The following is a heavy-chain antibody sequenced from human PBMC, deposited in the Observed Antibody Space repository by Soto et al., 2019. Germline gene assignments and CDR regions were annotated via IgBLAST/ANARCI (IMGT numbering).Heavy chain of an antibody. CDR3: ARSECSKSGNCIDN. Sequence: EVQLVESGGGLVQPGGSLRLSCEASGFTFSVFWMHWVRQPPGKGLVWVSRINTDGSDTRYADSVKGRFTISRDNAENTLYLQINSLRADDTAVYYCARSECSKSGNCIDNWGQGSLVTVSS. CDR1: GFTFSVFW. D-gene: IGHD3-3*01. V-gene: IGHV3-74*01. CDR2: INTDGSDT. J-gene: IGHJ5*02.